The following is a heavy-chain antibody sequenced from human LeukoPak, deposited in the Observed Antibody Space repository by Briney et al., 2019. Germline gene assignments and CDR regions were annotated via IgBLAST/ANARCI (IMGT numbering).Heavy chain of an antibody. D-gene: IGHD5-12*01. CDR3: ATHRGYSGYVDY. J-gene: IGHJ4*02. CDR1: GGSISSYY. Sequence: SETLSLTCTVSGGSISSYYWSWIRQPPGKGLEWIGYIYYSGSTNYNPSLKSRVTISVDTSKNQFSLKLSSVTAADTAVYYCATHRGYSGYVDYWGQGTLVTVSS. CDR2: IYYSGST. V-gene: IGHV4-59*08.